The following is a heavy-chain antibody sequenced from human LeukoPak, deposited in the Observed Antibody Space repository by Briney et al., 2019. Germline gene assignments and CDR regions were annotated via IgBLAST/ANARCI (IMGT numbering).Heavy chain of an antibody. V-gene: IGHV4-59*08. J-gene: IGHJ4*02. CDR2: IYYSGST. D-gene: IGHD5-12*01. Sequence: PSETLSLTCTVSADSISTYYWNWIRQSPGKGLEWIGYIYYSGSTIYNPSLKSRVTISVGTSKNQFSLKLSSVTAADTAVYYCARGVSYNYRLYHFDYWGQGTLVTVSS. CDR3: ARGVSYNYRLYHFDY. CDR1: ADSISTYY.